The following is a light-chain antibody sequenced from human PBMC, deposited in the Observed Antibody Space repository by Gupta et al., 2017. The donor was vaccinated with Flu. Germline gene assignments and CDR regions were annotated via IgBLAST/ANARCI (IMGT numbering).Light chain of an antibody. V-gene: IGKV3-11*01. CDR3: QQRSNWLT. CDR2: DAS. CDR1: QSVSSY. Sequence: SPATLSLPPGERATLSCRASQSVSSYLAWYQQKPGQAPRLLIYDASNRATGIPARFSGSGSGTDFTLTISSLEPEDFAVYYCQQRSNWLTFGGGTKVEIK. J-gene: IGKJ4*01.